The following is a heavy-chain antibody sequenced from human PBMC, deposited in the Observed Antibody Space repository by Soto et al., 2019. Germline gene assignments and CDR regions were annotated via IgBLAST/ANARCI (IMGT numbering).Heavy chain of an antibody. CDR3: VRDYDSSGDY. J-gene: IGHJ4*02. V-gene: IGHV4-39*01. Sequence: QLQLQESGPGLVKPSETLSLTCTVSGGSISTSSYYWGWIRQPPGKGLEWIGSNSGSTYYNPSLKSRVTISVDTSKNQFSLKLSSVTAADTAVYYCVRDYDSSGDYWGQGTLVTVSS. CDR2: NSGST. CDR1: GGSISTSSYY. D-gene: IGHD3-22*01.